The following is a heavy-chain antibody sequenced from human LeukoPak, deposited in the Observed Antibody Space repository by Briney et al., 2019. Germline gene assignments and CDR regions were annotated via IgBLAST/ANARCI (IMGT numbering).Heavy chain of an antibody. J-gene: IGHJ5*02. CDR1: GGTFSSYA. CDR2: IIPIFGTA. Sequence: SVKVSCKASGGTFSSYAISWVRQAPGQGPEWMGGIIPIFGTANYAQKFQGRVTITADESTSTAYMELSSLRSEDTAVYYCARAAGSSWYWGRNWFDPWGQGTLVTVSS. V-gene: IGHV1-69*13. D-gene: IGHD6-13*01. CDR3: ARAAGSSWYWGRNWFDP.